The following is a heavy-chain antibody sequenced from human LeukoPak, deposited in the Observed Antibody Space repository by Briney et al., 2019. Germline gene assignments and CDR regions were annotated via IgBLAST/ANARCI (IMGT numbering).Heavy chain of an antibody. V-gene: IGHV3-23*01. CDR2: ISGSGGST. CDR1: GFTFSSYA. Sequence: GGSLRLSCAASGFTFSSYAMSWVRQAPGKGLEWVSAISGSGGSTYYADSVKGRFTISRDNSKNTLYLQMNSLRAEVTAVYYCAKDVSIAAAGTLGYWGQGTLVTVSS. D-gene: IGHD6-13*01. CDR3: AKDVSIAAAGTLGY. J-gene: IGHJ4*02.